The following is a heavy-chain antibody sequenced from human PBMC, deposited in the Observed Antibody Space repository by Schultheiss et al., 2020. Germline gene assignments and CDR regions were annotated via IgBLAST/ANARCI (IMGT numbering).Heavy chain of an antibody. J-gene: IGHJ5*02. CDR3: ARAGIHYGDYVNWFDP. CDR2: ISGSGGST. Sequence: GGSLRLSCAASGFTFSSYAMSWVRQAPGKGLEWVSAISGSGGSTYYADSVKGRFTISRDNSKNTLYLQMSSLRAEDTAVYYCARAGIHYGDYVNWFDPWGQGTLVTVSS. D-gene: IGHD4-17*01. V-gene: IGHV3-23*01. CDR1: GFTFSSYA.